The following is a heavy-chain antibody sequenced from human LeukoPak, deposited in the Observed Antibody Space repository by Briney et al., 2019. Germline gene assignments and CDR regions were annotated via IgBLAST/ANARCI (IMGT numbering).Heavy chain of an antibody. CDR2: IIPIFGTA. CDR1: GGTFSSYA. D-gene: IGHD6-13*01. Sequence: SVKVSCKASGGTFSSYAISWVRQAPGQGLEWMGGIIPIFGTANYAQKFQGRVTTTADKSTSTAYMELSSLRSEDTAVYYCAGGYSSSWYYYYGMDVWGKGTTVTVSS. CDR3: AGGYSSSWYYYYGMDV. J-gene: IGHJ6*04. V-gene: IGHV1-69*06.